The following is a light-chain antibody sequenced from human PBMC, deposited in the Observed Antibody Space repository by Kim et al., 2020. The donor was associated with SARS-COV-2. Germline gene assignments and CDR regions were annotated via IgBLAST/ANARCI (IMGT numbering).Light chain of an antibody. CDR2: GKN. Sequence: ALGQTVRITCQGDSLRSYYASWYQQKPGQAPVLVIYGKNYRPSGIPDRFSGSNTGNTASLTITGAQAEDEADYYCNSRDSSGNHYVFGTGTKVTV. CDR3: NSRDSSGNHYV. V-gene: IGLV3-19*01. CDR1: SLRSYY. J-gene: IGLJ1*01.